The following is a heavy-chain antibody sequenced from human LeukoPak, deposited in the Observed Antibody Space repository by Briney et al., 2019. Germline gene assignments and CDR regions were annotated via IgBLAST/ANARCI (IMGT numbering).Heavy chain of an antibody. V-gene: IGHV3-11*03. CDR1: GFTFSDYY. D-gene: IGHD3-10*01. Sequence: GGSLRLSCAASGFTFSDYYMSWIRQAPGKGLEWVSYISSSSSYTNHADSVKGRLTISRDNAKNSLYLQMNSLRAEDTAVYYCARLYYYGSGSSKEYFDYWGQSTLVTVSS. J-gene: IGHJ4*02. CDR2: ISSSSSYT. CDR3: ARLYYYGSGSSKEYFDY.